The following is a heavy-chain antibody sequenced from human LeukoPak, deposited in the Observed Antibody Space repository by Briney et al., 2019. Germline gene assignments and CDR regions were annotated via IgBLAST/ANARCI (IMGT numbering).Heavy chain of an antibody. Sequence: SETLSLTCTVSRASISIYSWSWIRQPPGQELEWLGYIYYSGSPNYNPSLKNRVTMSVDTSRNQFSLRVNSVTAADTAVYYCAKSNRYCDTASCYEAFDIWGQGTMVTVSS. CDR3: AKSNRYCDTASCYEAFDI. CDR1: RASISIYS. CDR2: IYYSGSP. J-gene: IGHJ3*02. D-gene: IGHD2-2*01. V-gene: IGHV4-59*03.